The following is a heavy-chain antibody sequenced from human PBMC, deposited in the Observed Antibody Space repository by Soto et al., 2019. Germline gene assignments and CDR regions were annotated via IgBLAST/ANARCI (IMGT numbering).Heavy chain of an antibody. CDR2: IFLGDSDT. V-gene: IGHV5-51*01. CDR3: ARHYYGLDV. J-gene: IGHJ6*02. Sequence: PGESLKISCKASGDSVSTYWIAWVRQIPGKGLEWMGIIFLGDSDTRYSPSFHGQVTLSVGKSISTAYLQWSSLKASDTAKYYCARHYYGLDVWGQGTRVTVSS. CDR1: GDSVSTYW.